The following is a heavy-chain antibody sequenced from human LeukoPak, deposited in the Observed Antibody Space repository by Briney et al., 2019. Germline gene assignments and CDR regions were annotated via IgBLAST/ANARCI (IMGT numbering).Heavy chain of an antibody. CDR3: AREPVGYCSGGSCNDAFDI. Sequence: GGSLRLSCAASGFTFSSYEMNWVRQAPGKRLEWVSYISSSGSTIYYADSVKGRFTISRDNAKNSLYLQMNSLRAEDTAVYYCAREPVGYCSGGSCNDAFDIWGQGTMVTVSS. J-gene: IGHJ3*02. CDR1: GFTFSSYE. D-gene: IGHD2-15*01. CDR2: ISSSGSTI. V-gene: IGHV3-48*03.